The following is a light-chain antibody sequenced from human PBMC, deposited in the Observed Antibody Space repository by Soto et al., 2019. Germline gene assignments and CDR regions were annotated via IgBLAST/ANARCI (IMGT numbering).Light chain of an antibody. CDR3: SSYTSYTSYV. CDR1: SSDVGGYKY. Sequence: QSALTQPASLSGSPGQSIAISCTGTSSDVGGYKYVSWYQQYPGKAPKLMIYDVSNRPSGVPDRFSGSKSGNTASLTISGLQSEDEADYYCSSYTSYTSYVFGTGTKLTVL. J-gene: IGLJ1*01. CDR2: DVS. V-gene: IGLV2-14*01.